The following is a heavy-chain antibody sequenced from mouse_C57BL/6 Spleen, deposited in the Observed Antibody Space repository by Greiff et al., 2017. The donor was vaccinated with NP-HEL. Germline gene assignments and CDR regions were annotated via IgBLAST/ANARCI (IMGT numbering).Heavy chain of an antibody. CDR1: GFNIKDYY. CDR3: ARGATGTNYFDY. Sequence: EVQLQQSGAELVKPGASVKLSCTASGFNIKDYYMHWVKQRTEQGLEWIGRIDPEDGETKSAPKFQGKATITADTSSNTAYLQLSSLTSEDTAVYYCARGATGTNYFDYWGQGTTLTVSS. V-gene: IGHV14-2*01. CDR2: IDPEDGET. J-gene: IGHJ2*01. D-gene: IGHD4-1*02.